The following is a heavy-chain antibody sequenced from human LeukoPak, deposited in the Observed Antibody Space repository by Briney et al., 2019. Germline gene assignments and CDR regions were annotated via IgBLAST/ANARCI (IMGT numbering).Heavy chain of an antibody. CDR2: IYYSGST. J-gene: IGHJ5*02. D-gene: IGHD6-13*01. CDR3: ARDQRISSISWYRDDWFDP. Sequence: SETLSLTCTVSGGSISSHYWSWIRQPPGKGLEWIGYIYYSGSTNYNPSLKSRVTISVDTSKNQFSLKLSSVTAADTAVYYCARDQRISSISWYRDDWFDPWGQGTLVTVSS. V-gene: IGHV4-59*11. CDR1: GGSISSHY.